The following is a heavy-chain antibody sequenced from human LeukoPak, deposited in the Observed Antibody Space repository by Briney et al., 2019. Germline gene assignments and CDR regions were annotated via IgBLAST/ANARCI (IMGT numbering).Heavy chain of an antibody. V-gene: IGHV1-69*05. D-gene: IGHD3-22*01. CDR2: IIPIFGTA. J-gene: IGHJ3*02. Sequence: SVKVSCKASGGTFSSYAISWVRQAPGQGLEWMGGIIPIFGTANYAQKFQDRVTITRDRSMSTAYMELSSLRSEDTAMYYCAGTTYYYDSSGYQDAFDIWGQGTMVTVSS. CDR1: GGTFSSYA. CDR3: AGTTYYYDSSGYQDAFDI.